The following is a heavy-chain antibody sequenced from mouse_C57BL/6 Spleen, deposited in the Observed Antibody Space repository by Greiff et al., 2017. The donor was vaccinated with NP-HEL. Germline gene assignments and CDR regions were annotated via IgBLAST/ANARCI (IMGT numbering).Heavy chain of an antibody. Sequence: QVHVKQSGPGLVQPSQSLSITCTVSGFSLTSYGVHWVRQPPGKGLEWLGVIWSGGSTDYNAAFISRLSISKDNSKSQVFFKMNSLQADDTAIYYCASHYSNSLAMDYWGQGTSVTVSS. CDR2: IWSGGST. V-gene: IGHV2-4*01. CDR1: GFSLTSYG. D-gene: IGHD2-5*01. CDR3: ASHYSNSLAMDY. J-gene: IGHJ4*01.